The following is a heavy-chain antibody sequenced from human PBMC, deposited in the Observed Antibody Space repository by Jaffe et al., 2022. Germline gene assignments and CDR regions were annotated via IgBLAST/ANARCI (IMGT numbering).Heavy chain of an antibody. CDR3: ARDMTLWFGELYRY. CDR1: GFTFSSYE. Sequence: EVQLVESGGGLVQPGGSLRLSCAASGFTFSSYEMNWVRQAPGKGLEWVSYISSSGSTIYYADSVKGRFTISRDNAKNSLYLQMNSLRAEDTAVYYCARDMTLWFGELYRYWGQGTLVTVSS. J-gene: IGHJ4*02. CDR2: ISSSGSTI. D-gene: IGHD3-10*01. V-gene: IGHV3-48*03.